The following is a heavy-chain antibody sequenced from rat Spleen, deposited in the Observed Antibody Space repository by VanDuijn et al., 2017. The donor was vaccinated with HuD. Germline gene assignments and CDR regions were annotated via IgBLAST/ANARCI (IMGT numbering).Heavy chain of an antibody. CDR2: IWTDGNT. CDR3: TRSYGGYSQHWFPY. J-gene: IGHJ3*01. V-gene: IGHV2-1*01. CDR1: GFSLISNT. Sequence: QVQLKESGPGLVPPSQTLSLTCTVSGFSLISNTVHWVRQPPGKGLEWMGVIWTDGNTAYNSLLKSRLSISRDTSKSQVFLKMNSLQTDDTAIYFCTRSYGGYSQHWFPYWGQGTLVTVSS. D-gene: IGHD1-11*01.